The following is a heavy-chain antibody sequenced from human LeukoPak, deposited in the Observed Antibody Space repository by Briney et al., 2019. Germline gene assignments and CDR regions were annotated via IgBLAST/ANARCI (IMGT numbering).Heavy chain of an antibody. D-gene: IGHD1-1*01. CDR1: GGSISSGGYY. Sequence: SETLSLTCTVSGGSISSGGYYWSWIRQPPGKGLEWIGYIYHSGSTYYNPSLKSRVTISVDRSKNQFSLKLTSVTAFDTAVYYCARKPPNVGWFDPWGQGTLVTVSS. V-gene: IGHV4-30-2*01. J-gene: IGHJ5*02. CDR2: IYHSGST. CDR3: ARKPPNVGWFDP.